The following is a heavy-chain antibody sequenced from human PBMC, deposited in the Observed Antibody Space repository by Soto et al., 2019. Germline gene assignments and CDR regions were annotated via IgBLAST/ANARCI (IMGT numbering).Heavy chain of an antibody. D-gene: IGHD4-17*01. CDR3: AREGLGLVPTTVNSDYYYYAMDV. V-gene: IGHV1-69*12. J-gene: IGHJ6*02. Sequence: QVQLVQSGAEVKKPGSSVKVSCKASGDTFSTYTITWMRQAPGQGLEWMGGIIPRSATSKYAQKFQGRVTITADESSSTVYMELSTLSPADTAVYSCAREGLGLVPTTVNSDYYYYAMDVWGQGTTVTVSS. CDR2: IIPRSATS. CDR1: GDTFSTYT.